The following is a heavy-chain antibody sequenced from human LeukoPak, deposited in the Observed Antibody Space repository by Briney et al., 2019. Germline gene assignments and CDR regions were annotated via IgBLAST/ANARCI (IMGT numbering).Heavy chain of an antibody. V-gene: IGHV5-51*01. Sequence: GESLKISCKGSGYSFTTHWIGWVRQMPGKGLEWMGIIYPGDSDTRYSPSFQGQVTISADKSLSTAYLQWNSLKASDTAMYYCARPITGGRMTGTVKTDYWGQGTLVTVSS. CDR3: ARPITGGRMTGTVKTDY. CDR1: GYSFTTHW. J-gene: IGHJ4*02. D-gene: IGHD1/OR15-1a*01. CDR2: IYPGDSDT.